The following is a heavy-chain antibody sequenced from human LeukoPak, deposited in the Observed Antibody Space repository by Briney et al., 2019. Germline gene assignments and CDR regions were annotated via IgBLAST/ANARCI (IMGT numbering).Heavy chain of an antibody. CDR1: GFTFSSYS. CDR3: ARDLLLWFGELLQFDY. V-gene: IGHV3-48*02. Sequence: PGGSLRLSCAASGFTFSSYSMNWVRQAPGKGLEWVSYISSSSSTIYYADSVKGRFTISRDNAKNSLYLQMNSLRDEDTAVYYCARDLLLWFGELLQFDYWGQGTLVTVSS. D-gene: IGHD3-10*01. J-gene: IGHJ4*02. CDR2: ISSSSSTI.